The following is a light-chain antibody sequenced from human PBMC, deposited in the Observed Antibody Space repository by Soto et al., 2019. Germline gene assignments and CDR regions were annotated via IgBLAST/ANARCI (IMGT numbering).Light chain of an antibody. CDR1: QSVSSN. CDR2: GAS. V-gene: IGKV3-15*01. CDR3: QQYYDWPSLT. Sequence: EVIMTQSQASLSVSEWERATFSWRASQSVSSNLAWYQQKAGQAPRLLIYGASARATGIPARFSGSGSGTEFTLSISSLQSEDFAVYYCQQYYDWPSLTFGGGTKVAIK. J-gene: IGKJ4*01.